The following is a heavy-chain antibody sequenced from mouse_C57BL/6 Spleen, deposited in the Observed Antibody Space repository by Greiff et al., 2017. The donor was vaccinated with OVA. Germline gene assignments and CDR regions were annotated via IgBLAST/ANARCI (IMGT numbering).Heavy chain of an antibody. V-gene: IGHV14-4*01. J-gene: IGHJ2*01. CDR2: IDPENGDT. Sequence: DVKLVESGAELVRPGASVKLSCTASGFNIKDDYMHWVKQRPEQGLEWIGWIDPENGDTEYGSKFQGKATITADTSSNTAYLQLSSLTSEDTAVYYCTTFYGSSSYYFDYWGQGTTLTVSS. CDR3: TTFYGSSSYYFDY. D-gene: IGHD1-1*01. CDR1: GFNIKDDY.